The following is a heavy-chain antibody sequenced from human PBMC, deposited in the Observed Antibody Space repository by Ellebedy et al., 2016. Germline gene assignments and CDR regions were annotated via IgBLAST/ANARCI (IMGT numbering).Heavy chain of an antibody. J-gene: IGHJ2*01. V-gene: IGHV3-74*01. CDR1: GFSFSPHW. D-gene: IGHD3-10*01. Sequence: GESLKISCAASGFSFSPHWMHWVRQAPGKGLVWVSRIDSEASNTWYADFVKGRFTISRDNAKNTVSLEMNSLRPEDTAVYYCAREALVSGNRYFDLWGRGTLVTVAS. CDR3: AREALVSGNRYFDL. CDR2: IDSEASNT.